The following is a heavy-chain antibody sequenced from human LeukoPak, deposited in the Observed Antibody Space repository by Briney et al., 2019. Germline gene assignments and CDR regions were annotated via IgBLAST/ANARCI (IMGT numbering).Heavy chain of an antibody. Sequence: GSLRLSCAASGFTFSSYGMHWVRQAPGKGLEWVAFIRYDGSNKYYADSVKGRFTISRDNSKNTLYLQMNSLRAEDTAVYYCAKGYDILTGYLDYWGQGTLVTVSS. CDR1: GFTFSSYG. J-gene: IGHJ4*02. CDR3: AKGYDILTGYLDY. D-gene: IGHD3-9*01. CDR2: IRYDGSNK. V-gene: IGHV3-30*02.